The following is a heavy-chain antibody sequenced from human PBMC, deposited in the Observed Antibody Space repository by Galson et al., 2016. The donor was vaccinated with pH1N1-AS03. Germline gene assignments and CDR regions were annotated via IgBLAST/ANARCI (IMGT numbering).Heavy chain of an antibody. CDR1: GDSISIDY. D-gene: IGHD2-15*01. CDR3: ARVVWGGDS. CDR2: IRASGST. V-gene: IGHV4-4*09. J-gene: IGHJ4*02. Sequence: ETLSLTCTVSGDSISIDYWSWIRQPAGKGLEWIGCIRASGSTDYKPSLKSRVTVSLDPSKNQFSLKLNSVTAADTAFYYCARVVWGGDSWGQGTLVTVSS.